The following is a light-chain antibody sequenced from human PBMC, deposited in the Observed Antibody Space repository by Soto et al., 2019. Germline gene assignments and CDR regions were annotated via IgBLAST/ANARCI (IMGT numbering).Light chain of an antibody. CDR1: SSDVGGYNY. J-gene: IGLJ1*01. CDR3: SSYTAYSSVV. Sequence: QSVLPQPASVSGSPGQSITISCTGTSSDVGGYNYVSWYQQHPGKAPKLMIYEVSNRPSGVSNRFSGSKSGNSASLTISGLQAEDEADYYCSSYTAYSSVVFGTGTKVTVL. V-gene: IGLV2-14*01. CDR2: EVS.